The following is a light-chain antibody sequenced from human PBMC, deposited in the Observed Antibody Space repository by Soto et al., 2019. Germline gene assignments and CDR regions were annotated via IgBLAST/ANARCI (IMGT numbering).Light chain of an antibody. V-gene: IGKV1-9*01. Sequence: DIHLTQSPSFLSASVGDRVITTCRASQGISNSLAWYQQKPGKAPKLLIYAASTLQSGVPSRFSGSGSGTELTLTISSLQPEDVATYYCQQVNSYPITFGQGTRLEIK. J-gene: IGKJ5*01. CDR1: QGISNS. CDR3: QQVNSYPIT. CDR2: AAS.